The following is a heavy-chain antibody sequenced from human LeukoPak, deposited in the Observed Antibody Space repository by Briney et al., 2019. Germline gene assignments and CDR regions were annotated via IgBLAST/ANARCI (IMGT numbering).Heavy chain of an antibody. CDR3: ARERVVPAAVPFDY. CDR1: NGSFRGYY. CDR2: INHSGIT. V-gene: IGHV4-34*01. Sequence: SETLSLTCAVYNGSFRGYYWSWIRQPPGKGLEWIGEINHSGITHYNPSLKSRVTISVDTSKNQVSLKVRSVTAADTALYYCARERVVPAAVPFDYWGQGTLVTVSS. J-gene: IGHJ4*02. D-gene: IGHD2-2*01.